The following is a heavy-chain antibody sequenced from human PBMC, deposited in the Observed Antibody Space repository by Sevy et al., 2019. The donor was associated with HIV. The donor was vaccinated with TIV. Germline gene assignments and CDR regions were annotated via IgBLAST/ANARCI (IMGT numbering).Heavy chain of an antibody. CDR1: GYNFY. V-gene: IGHV1-2*06. CDR3: AGQSLGWYNWFDP. Sequence: ASVKVSCKASGYNFYIHWVRQAPGQGLEWMGRVTPNSGATTYPQRFQGRVAMTMDTSISTAYMELSGLKSDDTAIYYCAGQSLGWYNWFDPWGQGTLVTVSS. CDR2: VTPNSGAT. J-gene: IGHJ5*02. D-gene: IGHD6-19*01.